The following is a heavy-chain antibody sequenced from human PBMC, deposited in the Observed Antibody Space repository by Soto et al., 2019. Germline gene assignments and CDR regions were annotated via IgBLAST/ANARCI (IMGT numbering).Heavy chain of an antibody. CDR3: ARGGRIAAADYYYYGMDV. J-gene: IGHJ6*02. CDR1: GGTFSSYA. V-gene: IGHV1-69*01. D-gene: IGHD6-13*01. CDR2: IIPIFGTA. Sequence: QVQLVQSGAEVKKPGSSVKVSCKASGGTFSSYAISWVRQAPGQGLEWMGGIIPIFGTANYAQKFQGRVTITADESTSTADMELSSLRSEDTAVYYCARGGRIAAADYYYYGMDVWGQGTTVTVSS.